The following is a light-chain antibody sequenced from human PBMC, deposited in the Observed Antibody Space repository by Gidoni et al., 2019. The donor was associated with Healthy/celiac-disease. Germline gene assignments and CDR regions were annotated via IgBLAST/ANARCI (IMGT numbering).Light chain of an antibody. CDR1: QSVSSY. V-gene: IGKV3-11*01. CDR2: DAS. Sequence: EIVLTQSPANLSLSPGGSATHSCRASQSVSSYLAWYQQKPGQAPSLLIYDASNSSTGIPARFSGSGSGTDFILLISSLVPEDFAVYYCQQRSKFTFGPXTKVDIK. CDR3: QQRSKFT. J-gene: IGKJ3*01.